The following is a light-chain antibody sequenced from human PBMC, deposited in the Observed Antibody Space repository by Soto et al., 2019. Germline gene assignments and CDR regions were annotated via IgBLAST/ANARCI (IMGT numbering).Light chain of an antibody. V-gene: IGKV1-39*01. J-gene: IGKJ1*01. CDR3: QQSFSISWT. CDR1: QTIDNY. Sequence: EIQMTQSPSPLSASVGDRVTITCRASQTIDNYLNQYQQKAGKAPKVLIYAASRLQSGVPSRFSGSRAETDFLLTINSLQPEDFATYYCQQSFSISWTFGQGTKVDSK. CDR2: AAS.